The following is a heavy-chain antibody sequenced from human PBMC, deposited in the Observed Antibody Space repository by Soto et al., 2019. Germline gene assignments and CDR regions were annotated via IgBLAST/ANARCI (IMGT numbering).Heavy chain of an antibody. Sequence: EVELVESGGGLIQPGGSLRLSCAASGFTVSSNYMSWVRQAPGKGLEWVSVIYSGGSTYYADSVKGRFTISRDNSKNTLYLQMNSLRAEDTAVYYCASRMGFGEFSAFDIWGQGTMVTVSS. CDR1: GFTVSSNY. CDR3: ASRMGFGEFSAFDI. J-gene: IGHJ3*02. D-gene: IGHD3-10*01. CDR2: IYSGGST. V-gene: IGHV3-53*01.